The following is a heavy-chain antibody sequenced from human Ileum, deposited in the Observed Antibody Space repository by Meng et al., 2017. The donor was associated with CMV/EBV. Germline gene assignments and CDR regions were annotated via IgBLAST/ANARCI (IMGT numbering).Heavy chain of an antibody. CDR3: AKGASPTLTSSWHFHA. Sequence: SVKVSRKASGYTFTGHYIHWVRQAPGQGFEWMGRINSNNGDTFYEDKLKGRATLSRDTTINTDYMELRSLTSDDTAVCYCAKGASPTLTSSWHFHAWGQGTLVTVSS. V-gene: IGHV1-2*02. D-gene: IGHD6-13*01. CDR2: INSNNGDT. J-gene: IGHJ5*02. CDR1: GYTFTGHY.